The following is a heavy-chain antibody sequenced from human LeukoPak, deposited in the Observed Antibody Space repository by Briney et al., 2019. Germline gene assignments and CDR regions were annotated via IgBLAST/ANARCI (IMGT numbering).Heavy chain of an antibody. CDR3: ARGWTTDAFDI. D-gene: IGHD3/OR15-3a*01. V-gene: IGHV3-21*01. J-gene: IGHJ3*02. CDR2: ISSSSSYI. Sequence: GGSLRLSCAASGFTFSSYSMNWVRQAPGKGLEWVSSISSSSSYIYYADSVKGRFTISRDNAKNSLYLQMYSLRAEDTAVYYCARGWTTDAFDIWGQGTMVTVSS. CDR1: GFTFSSYS.